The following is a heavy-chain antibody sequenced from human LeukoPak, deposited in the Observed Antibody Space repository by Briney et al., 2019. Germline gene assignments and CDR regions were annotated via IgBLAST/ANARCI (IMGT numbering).Heavy chain of an antibody. Sequence: PSETLSLTCTVSGGSISSYYWSWIRQPPGKGLEWIGDIYYSGSTNYNPSLKSRVTISVDTSKNQSSLKLSSVTAADTAVFFCAGTDYVGIFDYWGQGTVVTVSS. D-gene: IGHD4-17*01. CDR2: IYYSGST. CDR1: GGSISSYY. V-gene: IGHV4-59*01. J-gene: IGHJ4*02. CDR3: AGTDYVGIFDY.